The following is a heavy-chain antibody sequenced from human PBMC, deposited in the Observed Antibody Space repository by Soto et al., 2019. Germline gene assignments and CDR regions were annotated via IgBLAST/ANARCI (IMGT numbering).Heavy chain of an antibody. CDR1: GFTFTSSA. CDR3: AARPEQDVLTFLEWFPSNDAFDI. D-gene: IGHD3-3*02. CDR2: IVVGSGNT. J-gene: IGHJ3*02. Sequence: SVKVSCKASGFTFTSSAVQWVRQARGQRLEWIGWIVVGSGNTNYAQKFQERVTITRDMSTSTAYMELSSLRSEDTAVYYCAARPEQDVLTFLEWFPSNDAFDIWGQGTMVTVSS. V-gene: IGHV1-58*01.